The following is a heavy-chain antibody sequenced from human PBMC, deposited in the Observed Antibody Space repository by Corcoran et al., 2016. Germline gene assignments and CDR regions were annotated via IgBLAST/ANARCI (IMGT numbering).Heavy chain of an antibody. CDR3: ARTFYDFWSAYCFDY. CDR2: INPNSGGT. J-gene: IGHJ4*02. D-gene: IGHD3-3*01. V-gene: IGHV1-2*02. Sequence: QVQLVQSGAEVKKPGASVKVSCKASGYTFTDYYIHWVRQAPGQGLEWMGWINPNSGGTNYAQTFQGRVTMTRDTSISTAYMELSSLRSDDTAVYYCARTFYDFWSAYCFDYWGQGTLVTVSS. CDR1: GYTFTDYY.